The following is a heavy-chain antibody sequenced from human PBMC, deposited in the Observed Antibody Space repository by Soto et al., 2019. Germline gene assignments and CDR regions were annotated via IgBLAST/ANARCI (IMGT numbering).Heavy chain of an antibody. Sequence: GGSLRLSCAASGFTFSSYDMHWVRQATGKGLEWVSAIGTAGDTYYPGSVKGRFTISRENAKNSLYLQMNSLRAEDTAVYYCARGGYLNYDSSGYYYFFDYWGQGTLVTVSS. J-gene: IGHJ4*02. D-gene: IGHD3-22*01. CDR2: IGTAGDT. V-gene: IGHV3-13*01. CDR3: ARGGYLNYDSSGYYYFFDY. CDR1: GFTFSSYD.